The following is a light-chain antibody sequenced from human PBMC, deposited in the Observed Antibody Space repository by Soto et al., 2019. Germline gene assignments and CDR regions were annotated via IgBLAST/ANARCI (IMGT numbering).Light chain of an antibody. CDR3: QQSYTSPTT. CDR1: QSIGKH. Sequence: QLTQSPSSLSASVGDRVTITCRASQSIGKHLNWYQQKPGKAPKFLIYGASTLQSGVPSRFTGSGSGTDFTLTVNSLQAEDFATYYCQQSYTSPTTFGQGTRLET. J-gene: IGKJ5*01. V-gene: IGKV1-39*01. CDR2: GAS.